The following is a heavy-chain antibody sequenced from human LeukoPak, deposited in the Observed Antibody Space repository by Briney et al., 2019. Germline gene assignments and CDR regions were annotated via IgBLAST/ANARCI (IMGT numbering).Heavy chain of an antibody. J-gene: IGHJ3*02. V-gene: IGHV2-5*02. Sequence: SGPTLVNPTQTLTLTCTFSGSSLGSSGVGVGWIRQPPGKALEWLALINWVDDRRYSPSLESRLTITKDPSKNQVVLAMTNMDPVDTATYYCAHSALGHSYEYGALDIWGQGTMVTVSS. CDR3: AHSALGHSYEYGALDI. CDR2: INWVDDR. CDR1: GSSLGSSGVG. D-gene: IGHD5-18*01.